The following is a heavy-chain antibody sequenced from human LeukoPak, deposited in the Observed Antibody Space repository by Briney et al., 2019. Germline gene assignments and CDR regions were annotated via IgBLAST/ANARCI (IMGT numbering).Heavy chain of an antibody. D-gene: IGHD3-16*01. Sequence: GGSLRLSCAASGFTFGGYAIQWVRQAPGKGLEWVGVISSDGRTKYYADSVQGRFTISRDNSENTLFLQMNSLGAEDTAVYYCAKDGGVTGTFDYWGQGTLVTVSS. J-gene: IGHJ4*02. V-gene: IGHV3-30*04. CDR1: GFTFGGYA. CDR3: AKDGGVTGTFDY. CDR2: ISSDGRTK.